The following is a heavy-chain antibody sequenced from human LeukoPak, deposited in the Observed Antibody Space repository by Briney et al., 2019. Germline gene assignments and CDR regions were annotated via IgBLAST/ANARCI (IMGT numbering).Heavy chain of an antibody. J-gene: IGHJ4*02. CDR3: VRDSALSGTGDRVYDSEY. D-gene: IGHD5/OR15-5a*01. CDR1: GFTFSSYS. V-gene: IGHV3-21*01. CDR2: ISSISSSI. Sequence: GGSLRLSCAASGFTFSSYSMNWVRQAPGKGLEWVSSISSISSSIFYADSVKGRFTISRDNAKNSLYLQMNSLRAEDTAVYYCVRDSALSGTGDRVYDSEYWGQGTLVTVSS.